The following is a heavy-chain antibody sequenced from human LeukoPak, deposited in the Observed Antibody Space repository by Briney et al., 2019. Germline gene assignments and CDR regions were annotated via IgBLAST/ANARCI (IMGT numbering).Heavy chain of an antibody. J-gene: IGHJ3*02. D-gene: IGHD2-21*02. CDR1: GGTFSSYA. V-gene: IGHV1-69*05. CDR2: IIPIFGTA. CDR3: ARDPRAYCGGDCYPDAFDI. Sequence: SVKVSCKASGGTFSSYAISWVRQAPGQGLEWMGGIIPIFGTANYAQKFQARVTITTDESTSTAYMELSSLRSEDTAVYYCARDPRAYCGGDCYPDAFDIWGQGTMVTVSS.